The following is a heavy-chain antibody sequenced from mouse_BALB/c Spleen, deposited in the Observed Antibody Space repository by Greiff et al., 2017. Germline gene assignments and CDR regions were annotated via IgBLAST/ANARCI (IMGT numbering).Heavy chain of an antibody. V-gene: IGHV14-4*02. CDR2: IDPENGDT. J-gene: IGHJ2*01. CDR1: GFNIKDYY. D-gene: IGHD2-2*01. CDR3: NASGYDYFDY. Sequence: VQLQQSGAELVRPGASVKLSCTASGFNIKDYYMHWVKQRPEQGLEWIGWIDPENGDTEYAPKFQGKATMTADTSSNTAYLQLSSLTSEDTAVYYCNASGYDYFDYWGQGTTLTVSS.